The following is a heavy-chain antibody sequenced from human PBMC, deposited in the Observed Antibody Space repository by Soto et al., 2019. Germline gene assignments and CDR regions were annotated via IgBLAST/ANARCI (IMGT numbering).Heavy chain of an antibody. V-gene: IGHV3-48*03. CDR3: ARDWVEYNRSPGYFDY. J-gene: IGHJ4*02. CDR1: GFTFSSYE. D-gene: IGHD1-20*01. CDR2: IGGSGSPI. Sequence: PGGSLRLSCAASGFTFSSYEMNWVRQAPGKGLEWVANIGGSGSPIYYADSVKGRFTISRDNAKNSLYLQMNSLRAEDTAVYYCARDWVEYNRSPGYFDYWGQGTLVTVSS.